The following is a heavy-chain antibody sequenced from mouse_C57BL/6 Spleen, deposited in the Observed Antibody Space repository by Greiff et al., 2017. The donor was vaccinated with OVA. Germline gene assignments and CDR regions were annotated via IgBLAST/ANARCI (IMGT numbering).Heavy chain of an antibody. CDR3: AREDYGSSGDYFDY. Sequence: EVMLVESEGGLVQPGSSMKLSCTASGFTFSDYYMAWVRQVPEKGLEWVANINYDGSSTYYLDSLKSRFIISRDNAKNILYLQMSSLKSEDTATYYCAREDYGSSGDYFDYWGQGTTLTVSS. V-gene: IGHV5-16*01. CDR1: GFTFSDYY. D-gene: IGHD1-1*01. CDR2: INYDGSST. J-gene: IGHJ2*01.